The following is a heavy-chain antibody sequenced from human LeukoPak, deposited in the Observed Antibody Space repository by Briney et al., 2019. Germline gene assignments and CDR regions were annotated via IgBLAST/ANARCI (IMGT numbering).Heavy chain of an antibody. Sequence: ASVKVSCKTSGYTFTNYYVHWVRQAPGQGLEWMGIINPSGGSTSYAQKFQGRVTMTRDISTSTVYMELSSLRSEDTAVYYCARISAYDFWSAKSAAGFDYWGQGTLVIVSS. CDR2: INPSGGST. V-gene: IGHV1-46*01. CDR1: GYTFTNYY. CDR3: ARISAYDFWSAKSAAGFDY. D-gene: IGHD3-3*01. J-gene: IGHJ4*02.